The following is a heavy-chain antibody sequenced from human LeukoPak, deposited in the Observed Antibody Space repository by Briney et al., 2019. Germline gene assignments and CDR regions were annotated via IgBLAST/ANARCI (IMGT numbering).Heavy chain of an antibody. Sequence: GGSLRLSCAASGFDFSTQWMGWVRQAPGKGLEWVAIVNQGATQKYYVDSVKGRFTISRDNAENSLYLQMNSLRAEDTAVYYCARGYSGSYSVFDCWGQGTLVTVSS. CDR3: ARGYSGSYSVFDC. V-gene: IGHV3-7*01. J-gene: IGHJ4*02. CDR2: VNQGATQK. D-gene: IGHD1-26*01. CDR1: GFDFSTQW.